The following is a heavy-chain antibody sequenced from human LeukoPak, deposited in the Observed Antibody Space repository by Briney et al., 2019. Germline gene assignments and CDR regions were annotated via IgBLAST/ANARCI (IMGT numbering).Heavy chain of an antibody. J-gene: IGHJ5*02. CDR2: INHSGST. CDR1: GGSFSGYY. V-gene: IGHV4-34*01. CDR3: ARAAPAFGVVISWFDP. D-gene: IGHD3-3*01. Sequence: PSETLSLTCAVYGGSFSGYYWSWIRQPPGKGLEWIGEINHSGSTNYSPSLKSRVTISVDTSKNQFSLKLSAVTAADTAVYYCARAAPAFGVVISWFDPWGQGTLVTVSS.